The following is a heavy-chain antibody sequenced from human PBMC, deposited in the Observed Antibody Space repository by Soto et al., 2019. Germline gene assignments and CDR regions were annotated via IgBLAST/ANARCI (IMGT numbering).Heavy chain of an antibody. CDR1: GGTFSSYA. Sequence: SVKVSCKASGGTFSSYAISWVRQAPGQGLEWMGGIIPIFGTANYAQKFQGRVTITADKSTSTAYMELSSLRSEDTAVYYCARDLVDNDGYYYYYGMDVWGQGTTGTVS. CDR3: ARDLVDNDGYYYYYGMDV. CDR2: IIPIFGTA. D-gene: IGHD5-12*01. V-gene: IGHV1-69*06. J-gene: IGHJ6*02.